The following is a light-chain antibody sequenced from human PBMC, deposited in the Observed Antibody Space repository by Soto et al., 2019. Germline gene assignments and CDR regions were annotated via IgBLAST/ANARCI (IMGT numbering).Light chain of an antibody. J-gene: IGKJ5*01. CDR3: QHYNNLPYT. CDR1: QTVSSN. Sequence: IIMKHSPATLSVTQGERATLSGGASQTVSSNLAWYQQKPGQSPRLLIYGASTRASGIPARFSGSGSGTEFTLTISSLQSEDFAAYYCQHYNNLPYTFGQGTLLDIK. CDR2: GAS. V-gene: IGKV3-15*01.